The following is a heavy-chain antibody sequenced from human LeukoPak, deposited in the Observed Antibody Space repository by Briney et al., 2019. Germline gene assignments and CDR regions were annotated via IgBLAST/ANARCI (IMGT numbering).Heavy chain of an antibody. J-gene: IGHJ5*02. CDR3: AKGVTNSGYVSPYTGSPP. CDR1: GFTLSSYA. D-gene: IGHD5-12*01. CDR2: ISGSGGST. Sequence: GGSLRLSCAASGFTLSSYAMSWVRQAPGKGLEWVSAISGSGGSTYYADSVKGRFTISRDNSKNTLYLQMNSLRAEDTAVYYCAKGVTNSGYVSPYTGSPPGGKGTLFTVSP. V-gene: IGHV3-23*01.